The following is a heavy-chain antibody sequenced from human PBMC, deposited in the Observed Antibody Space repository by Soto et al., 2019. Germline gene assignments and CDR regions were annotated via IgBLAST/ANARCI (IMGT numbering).Heavy chain of an antibody. CDR1: GFPFSCYW. J-gene: IGHJ4*02. CDR3: ARDYYGLLTGYYTDY. Sequence: EVQLVESRGDLVQRGGSLRLSCAASGFPFSCYWMHWVRHTPGKGLDWVARISGDGVTTYYADSVTGRFTVSRDNAKNTLSLQISGLRAEDTAVYYCARDYYGLLTGYYTDYSGQGTLVSVSS. D-gene: IGHD3-9*01. CDR2: ISGDGVTT. V-gene: IGHV3-74*01.